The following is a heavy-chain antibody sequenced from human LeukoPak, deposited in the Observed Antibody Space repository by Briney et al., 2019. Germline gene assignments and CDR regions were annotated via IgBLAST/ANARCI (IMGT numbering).Heavy chain of an antibody. CDR2: IYYSGST. J-gene: IGHJ5*02. CDR3: ARAGGGGYCSGGSCLNWFDP. CDR1: GGSISSYY. D-gene: IGHD2-15*01. Sequence: SETLSLTCTVSGGSISSYYWSWIRQPPGKGLEWIGYIYYSGSTNYNPSLKSRVTISVDTSKNQFSLKLSSVTAADTAVYYCARAGGGGYCSGGSCLNWFDPWGQGTLVTVSS. V-gene: IGHV4-59*12.